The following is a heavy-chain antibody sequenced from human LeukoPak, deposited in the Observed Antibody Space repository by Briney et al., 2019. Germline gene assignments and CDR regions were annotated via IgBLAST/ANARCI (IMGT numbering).Heavy chain of an antibody. J-gene: IGHJ4*02. CDR1: GFTFSSYA. CDR3: AKPLHATRLRCGGDWYQDDY. Sequence: GGSLRLSCAASGFTFSSYAMSWVRQAPGKGLEWVSAISGSGGSTYYADFVKGRFTISRDNSKNTLYLQMNSLRAEDTAVYYCAKPLHATRLRCGGDWYQDDYWGQGTLVTVSS. V-gene: IGHV3-23*01. CDR2: ISGSGGST. D-gene: IGHD2-21*01.